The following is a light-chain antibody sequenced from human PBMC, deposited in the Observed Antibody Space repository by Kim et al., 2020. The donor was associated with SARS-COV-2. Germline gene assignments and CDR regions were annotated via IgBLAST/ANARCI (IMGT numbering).Light chain of an antibody. CDR2: QDS. J-gene: IGLJ2*01. CDR1: KLGDKY. CDR3: QAWDSSTVV. Sequence: SYELTQPPSVSLSPGQTASITCSGDKLGDKYAFWYQQKPGQSPVLVIYQDSKRPSGIPERFSGSNSGNTATLTISGTQAMDEADYYCQAWDSSTVVFGGGTQLTVL. V-gene: IGLV3-1*01.